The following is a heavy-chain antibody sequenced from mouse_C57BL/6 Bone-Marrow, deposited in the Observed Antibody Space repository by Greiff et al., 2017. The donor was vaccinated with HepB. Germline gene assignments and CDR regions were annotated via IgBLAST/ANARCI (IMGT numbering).Heavy chain of an antibody. D-gene: IGHD2-5*01. CDR1: GYTFTSYG. J-gene: IGHJ1*03. CDR2: IYPRSGNT. CDR3: ADSKSYWYFDV. V-gene: IGHV1-81*01. Sequence: QVQLQQSGAELARPGASVKLSCKASGYTFTSYGISWVKQRTGQGLEWIGEIYPRSGNTYYNEKFKGKATLTADKSSSTAYMKLRSLTSEDSAVYFCADSKSYWYFDVWGTGTTVTVSS.